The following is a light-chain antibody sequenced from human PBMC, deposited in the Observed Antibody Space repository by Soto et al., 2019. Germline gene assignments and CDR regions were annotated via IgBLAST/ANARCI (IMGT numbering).Light chain of an antibody. CDR3: QQSYSTPLT. Sequence: DIQMTQSPSSLSAAVGDRVTITCRASQSVRSYLNLYQQKPGKAPKLLIYAASSLQSWVPSRFSGSGSGTDFTLPISSLQPEDFATYYCQQSYSTPLTFGGGTKVEIK. V-gene: IGKV1-39*01. CDR1: QSVRSY. J-gene: IGKJ4*01. CDR2: AAS.